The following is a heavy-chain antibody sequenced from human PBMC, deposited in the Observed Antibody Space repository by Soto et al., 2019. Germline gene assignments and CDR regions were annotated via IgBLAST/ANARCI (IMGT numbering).Heavy chain of an antibody. Sequence: PSDTLSLTCTVSGGSVSSGSYYWSWIRQPPGKGLEWIGYIYYSGSTNYNPSLKSRVTISVDTSKNQFSLKLSSVTAADTAVYYCARSEYCISTSCYSLGLLGYYGMDVWGQGTTVT. J-gene: IGHJ6*02. CDR1: GGSVSSGSYY. CDR2: IYYSGST. CDR3: ARSEYCISTSCYSLGLLGYYGMDV. D-gene: IGHD2-2*01. V-gene: IGHV4-61*01.